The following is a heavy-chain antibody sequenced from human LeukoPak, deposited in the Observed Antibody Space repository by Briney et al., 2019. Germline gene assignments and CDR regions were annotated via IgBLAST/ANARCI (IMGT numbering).Heavy chain of an antibody. J-gene: IGHJ4*02. V-gene: IGHV4-59*08. CDR2: IYYNGNS. Sequence: SETLSLTCTVSGGSIANFYWGWIRQPPGKGLEFIAYIYYNGNSNYNPSLKSRVSISIDTSKNQFSLRLSFVTAADTAVYYCARCTAVANTGGDFDSWGQGTLVTVSS. CDR1: GGSIANFY. D-gene: IGHD6-19*01. CDR3: ARCTAVANTGGDFDS.